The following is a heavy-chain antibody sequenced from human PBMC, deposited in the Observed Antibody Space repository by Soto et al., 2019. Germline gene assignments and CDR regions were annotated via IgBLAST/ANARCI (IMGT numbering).Heavy chain of an antibody. D-gene: IGHD2-2*01. V-gene: IGHV4-4*07. CDR3: ASSDIVVVPVARLYYYYGMDV. CDR1: GGSISSYY. Sequence: PSETLSLTCTVSGGSISSYYWIWLRQPAGKGLEWIGRIYTSGSTNYNPSLKSRVTMSVDTSKNQFSLKLSSVTAADTAVYYCASSDIVVVPVARLYYYYGMDVWGQGTTVTVSS. CDR2: IYTSGST. J-gene: IGHJ6*02.